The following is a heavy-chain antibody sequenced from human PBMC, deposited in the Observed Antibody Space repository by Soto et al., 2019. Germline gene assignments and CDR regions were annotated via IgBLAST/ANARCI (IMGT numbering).Heavy chain of an antibody. CDR1: GYTFTSYG. CDR3: ARDTAAVVVVAATPQDY. D-gene: IGHD2-15*01. CDR2: ISAYNGNT. Sequence: ASVKVSCKASGYTFTSYGISWVRQAPGQGLEWMGWISAYNGNTNYAQKLQGRVTMTTDTSTSTAYMELRSLRSDDTAVYYCARDTAAVVVVAATPQDYWGQGTLVTVSS. V-gene: IGHV1-18*01. J-gene: IGHJ4*02.